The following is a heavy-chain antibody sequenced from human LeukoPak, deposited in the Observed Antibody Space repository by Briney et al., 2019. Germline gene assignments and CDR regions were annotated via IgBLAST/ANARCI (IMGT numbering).Heavy chain of an antibody. CDR2: IIPILGIA. Sequence: SVKVSCKASGGTFSSYTISWVRQAPGQGLEWMGRIIPILGIANYAQKFQGRVTITADKSTSTAYMELSSLRPEDTAVYSCARALSGPLDVWGKGTTVTVSS. V-gene: IGHV1-69*02. CDR1: GGTFSSYT. D-gene: IGHD3-16*02. CDR3: ARALSGPLDV. J-gene: IGHJ6*04.